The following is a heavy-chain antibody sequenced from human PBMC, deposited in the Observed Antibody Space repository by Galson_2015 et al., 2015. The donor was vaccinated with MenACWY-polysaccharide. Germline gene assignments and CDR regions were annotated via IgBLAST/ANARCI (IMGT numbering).Heavy chain of an antibody. J-gene: IGHJ4*02. V-gene: IGHV3-11*01. Sequence: SLRLSCAASGFSLGAWYMSWIRQAPGKGLEWLSYISKSGDSIYYGDSVKGRFAISRDNSKNTLYLQMDSLRAEDTALYYCAKGAAHYGSGNYYDYWGQGTQVTVSS. D-gene: IGHD3-10*01. CDR3: AKGAAHYGSGNYYDY. CDR2: ISKSGDSI. CDR1: GFSLGAWY.